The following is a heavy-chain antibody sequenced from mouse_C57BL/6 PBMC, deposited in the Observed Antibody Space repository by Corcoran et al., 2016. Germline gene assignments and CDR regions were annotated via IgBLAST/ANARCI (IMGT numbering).Heavy chain of an antibody. V-gene: IGHV1-76*01. CDR1: GYTFTDYY. D-gene: IGHD1-1*01. CDR3: ARSGYYGSSYDWYCDG. J-gene: IGHJ1*03. Sequence: QVQLKQSGAELVRPGASVKLSCKASGYTFTDYYINWVKQRPGQGLEWIARIYPGSGNTYYNEKFKGKATLTAEKSSSTAYMQLSSLTSEDSAVYFCARSGYYGSSYDWYCDGVGTGTTVTVSS. CDR2: IYPGSGNT.